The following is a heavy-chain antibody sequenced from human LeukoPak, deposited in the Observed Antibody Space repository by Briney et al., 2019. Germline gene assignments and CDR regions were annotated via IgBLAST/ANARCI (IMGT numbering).Heavy chain of an antibody. J-gene: IGHJ4*02. CDR2: INPNSGGT. Sequence: ASVKVSCKASGYTFTGYYMHWVRQAPGQGLEWMGWINPNSGGTNYAQKFQGRATMTRDMSISTAYMELSRLRSDDTAVYYCARKGSAYYDFWSGFSPFDYWGQGTLVTVSS. CDR3: ARKGSAYYDFWSGFSPFDY. V-gene: IGHV1-2*02. CDR1: GYTFTGYY. D-gene: IGHD3-3*01.